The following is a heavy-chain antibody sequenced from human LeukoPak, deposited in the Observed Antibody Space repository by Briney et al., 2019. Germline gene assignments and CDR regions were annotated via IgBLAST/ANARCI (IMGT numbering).Heavy chain of an antibody. J-gene: IGHJ4*02. Sequence: GGSLRLSCAASGFTFINTWMNWVRQAPGKGLEWVGRVKSKADGGTADYAAPVKGRFTISRDDSKNTLYLQMNSLETEDTAMYFCTKAVFYYTSGSLDYWGQGTLVTVSS. V-gene: IGHV3-15*07. CDR3: TKAVFYYTSGSLDY. CDR1: GFTFINTW. CDR2: VKSKADGGTA. D-gene: IGHD3-10*01.